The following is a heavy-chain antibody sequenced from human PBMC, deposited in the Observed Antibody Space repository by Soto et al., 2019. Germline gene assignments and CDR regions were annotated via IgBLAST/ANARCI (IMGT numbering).Heavy chain of an antibody. V-gene: IGHV3-23*03. CDR3: ARGTLFPCWFDP. CDR1: GFTFSSYA. J-gene: IGHJ5*02. D-gene: IGHD2-21*01. Sequence: EVQLLESGGGLVQPGGSLRLSCAASGFTFSSYAMSWVRQAPGKGLEWVSVIYSGGSTYYAASGKGRFTISRDNYKNTLYLQRNSLRAEATAVYSCARGTLFPCWFDPWGQGTLVTVSS. CDR2: IYSGGST.